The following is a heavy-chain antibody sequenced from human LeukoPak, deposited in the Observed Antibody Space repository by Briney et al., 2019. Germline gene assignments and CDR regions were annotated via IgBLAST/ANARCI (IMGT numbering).Heavy chain of an antibody. J-gene: IGHJ6*03. Sequence: GGSLRLSCAASGFTFSSYAMHWVRQAPGKGLEWVAVISYDGSNKYYADSVKGRFTISRDNSKNTLYLQMNSLRAEDTAVYYCARVSGASYYYYYYMDVWGKGTTVTVSS. D-gene: IGHD7-27*01. CDR1: GFTFSSYA. V-gene: IGHV3-30*04. CDR3: ARVSGASYYYYYYMDV. CDR2: ISYDGSNK.